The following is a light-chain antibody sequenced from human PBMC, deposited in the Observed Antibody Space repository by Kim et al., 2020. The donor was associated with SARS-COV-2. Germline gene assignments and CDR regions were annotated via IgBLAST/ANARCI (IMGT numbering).Light chain of an antibody. V-gene: IGLV2-14*03. J-gene: IGLJ2*01. Sequence: GQSITISCAGTSSDIGNYNYVSWYQQNPGKAPKLIIYAVSKRPSGVSNRFSGSKSANTASLTISGLQAEDEADYYCSSYTTRNTMIFGGGTQLTVL. CDR1: SSDIGNYNY. CDR2: AVS. CDR3: SSYTTRNTMI.